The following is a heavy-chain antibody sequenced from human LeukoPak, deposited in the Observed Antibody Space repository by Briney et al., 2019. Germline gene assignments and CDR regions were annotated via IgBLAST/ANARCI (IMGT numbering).Heavy chain of an antibody. Sequence: PGGSLRLSCAASGFTFCSYSMHWVRQAPGKGPEFVSVIGGDGLTTFYADSVKDRFTISRDNSKSTLYLEMGSLRAEDMAVYYCAREGGGSVLCYYHLWGRGTLVTVSS. J-gene: IGHJ2*01. CDR1: GFTFCSYS. CDR3: AREGGGSVLCYYHL. V-gene: IGHV3-64*02. D-gene: IGHD2-2*01. CDR2: IGGDGLTT.